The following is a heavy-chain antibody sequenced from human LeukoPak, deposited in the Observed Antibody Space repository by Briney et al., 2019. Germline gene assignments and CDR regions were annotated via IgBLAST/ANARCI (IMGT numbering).Heavy chain of an antibody. Sequence: GESLKISCKGSGYSFTSYCIGWVRQMPGKGLEWMGIIYPGDSDTRYSPSFQGQVTISADKSISTAYLQWSSLKASDTAMYYCARTADCSGGSCYSGNAFDIWGQGTMVTVSS. CDR1: GYSFTSYC. D-gene: IGHD2-15*01. CDR2: IYPGDSDT. CDR3: ARTADCSGGSCYSGNAFDI. J-gene: IGHJ3*02. V-gene: IGHV5-51*01.